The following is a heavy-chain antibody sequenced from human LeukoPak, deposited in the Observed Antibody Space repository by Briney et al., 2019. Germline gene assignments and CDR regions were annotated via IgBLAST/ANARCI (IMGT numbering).Heavy chain of an antibody. CDR2: KNPNSGNS. CDR1: GYTLTNYD. Sequence: ASVKVSRKASGYTLTNYDINAVRQATGQGLGWMGYKNPNSGNSAYAKKFQGRVTITTDASITTAYMELSGLRSEDTALYYCAREGLDYWGQGTLVTVSS. J-gene: IGHJ4*02. CDR3: AREGLDY. V-gene: IGHV1-8*01.